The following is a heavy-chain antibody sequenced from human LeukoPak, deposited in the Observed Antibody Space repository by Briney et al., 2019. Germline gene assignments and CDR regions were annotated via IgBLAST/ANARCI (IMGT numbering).Heavy chain of an antibody. CDR1: GFTFDDYT. Sequence: GGSLRLSCAASGFTFDDYTMHWVRQAPGKGLEWVSLISWDGGSTYYADSVKGRFTISRDNSKNSLYLQMNSLRTEDTALYYCAKDMIRGDGYNGAFDIWGHGTMVTVSS. J-gene: IGHJ3*02. D-gene: IGHD5-24*01. CDR3: AKDMIRGDGYNGAFDI. V-gene: IGHV3-43*01. CDR2: ISWDGGST.